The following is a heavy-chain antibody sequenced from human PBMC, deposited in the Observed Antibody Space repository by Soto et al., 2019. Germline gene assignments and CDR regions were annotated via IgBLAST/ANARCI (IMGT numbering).Heavy chain of an antibody. CDR1: GFTFSPYN. CDR3: ARVKYYYDSSGGDLLAFDI. D-gene: IGHD3-22*01. CDR2: ISSS. Sequence: GGSLRLSCTASGFTFSPYNMNWVRQAPGEGLEWVSSISSSADSVKGRFTISRDNAKNSLYLQMNSLRAEDTAVYYCARVKYYYDSSGGDLLAFDIWGQGTMVTVSS. J-gene: IGHJ3*02. V-gene: IGHV3-21*01.